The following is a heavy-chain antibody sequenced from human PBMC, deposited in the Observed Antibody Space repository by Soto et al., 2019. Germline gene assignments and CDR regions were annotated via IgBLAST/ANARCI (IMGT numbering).Heavy chain of an antibody. CDR3: ARPSYCSSTSCYRAWGMDV. D-gene: IGHD2-2*02. CDR2: IDPSDSYT. J-gene: IGHJ6*02. V-gene: IGHV5-10-1*01. CDR1: GYSFTSYW. Sequence: PGESLKISCKGSGYSFTSYWISWVRQMPGKGLEWMGRIDPSDSYTNYSPSFQGHVTISADKSIGTAYLQWSSLKASDTAMYYCARPSYCSSTSCYRAWGMDVWGQGTTVTVSS.